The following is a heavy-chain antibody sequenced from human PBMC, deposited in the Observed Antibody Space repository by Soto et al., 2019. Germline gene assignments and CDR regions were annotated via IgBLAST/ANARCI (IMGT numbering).Heavy chain of an antibody. J-gene: IGHJ6*02. V-gene: IGHV4-30-2*01. CDR1: GDSISRGGYS. CDR3: ARGSSSYYDYGMDV. CDR2: IYDSGST. D-gene: IGHD6-6*01. Sequence: PSETLSLTCAVSGDSISRGGYSWTLIRQPPGKALEWIGNIYDSGSTSYNPSLKSRVTMSVDTSKNQFSLRLTSVTAADTAVYFCARGSSSYYDYGMDVWGQGTTVTVS.